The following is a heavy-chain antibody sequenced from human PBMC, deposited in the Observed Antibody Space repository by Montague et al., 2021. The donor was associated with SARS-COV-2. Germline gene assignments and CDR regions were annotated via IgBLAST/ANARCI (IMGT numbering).Heavy chain of an antibody. Sequence: SETLSLTCTVSGGSINYYYWHWLRQSAAKGLEWIGRIYSSGNTNYSPSLKSRVTMSVDTSQNQFSLKLNSLTAADTAVYYCARGDHPQSASWYFSDTWGQGALVTVSS. CDR2: IYSSGNT. J-gene: IGHJ5*02. D-gene: IGHD6-13*01. V-gene: IGHV4-4*07. CDR1: GGSINYYY. CDR3: ARGDHPQSASWYFSDT.